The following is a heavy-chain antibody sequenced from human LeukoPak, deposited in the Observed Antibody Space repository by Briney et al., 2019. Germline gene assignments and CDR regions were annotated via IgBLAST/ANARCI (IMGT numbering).Heavy chain of an antibody. Sequence: VASVKVSCKASGYTFTSYDINWVRQATGQGLEWMGWMNPNSGNTGYAQKFQGRVTMTRNTSISTAYMELSSLRSEDTAVYYCARSSGSPHYYYYGMDLWGQGTTVIVSS. CDR1: GYTFTSYD. CDR2: MNPNSGNT. D-gene: IGHD3-10*01. J-gene: IGHJ6*02. V-gene: IGHV1-8*01. CDR3: ARSSGSPHYYYYGMDL.